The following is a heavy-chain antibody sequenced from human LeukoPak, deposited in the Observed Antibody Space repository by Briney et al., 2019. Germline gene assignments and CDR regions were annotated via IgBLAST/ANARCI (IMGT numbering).Heavy chain of an antibody. Sequence: SVKVSCKASGGTXSSYAISWVRQAPGQGLEWMGGIIPIFGTANYAQKFQGRVTITADESTSTAYMELSSLRSEDTAVYYCAAGRYYYDSTSLYAFDIWGQGTMVTVSS. D-gene: IGHD3-22*01. CDR3: AAGRYYYDSTSLYAFDI. CDR1: GGTXSSYA. J-gene: IGHJ3*02. V-gene: IGHV1-69*13. CDR2: IIPIFGTA.